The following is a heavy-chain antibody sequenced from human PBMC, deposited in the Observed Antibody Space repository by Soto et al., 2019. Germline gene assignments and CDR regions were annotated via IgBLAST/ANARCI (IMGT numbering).Heavy chain of an antibody. CDR1: GGSISSGGYY. CDR2: IYYSGST. J-gene: IGHJ6*02. Sequence: SETLSLTCTVSGGSISSGGYYWSWIRQHPGKGLEWIGYIYYSGSTYYNPSLKSRVTISVDTSKNQFSLKLSSVTAADTAVYYWAREGRVVRGVVVGMDVWGQGTTVTVSS. D-gene: IGHD3-10*01. V-gene: IGHV4-31*03. CDR3: AREGRVVRGVVVGMDV.